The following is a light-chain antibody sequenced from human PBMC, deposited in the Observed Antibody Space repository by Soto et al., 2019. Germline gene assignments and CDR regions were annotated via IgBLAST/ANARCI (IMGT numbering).Light chain of an antibody. Sequence: QSALTQPASVSGSPGQSIPISCGGTGSDGVAYIYVSWYQQFPVKAPKLIRYEVNNRLSGVSNRFSCSKSDTTASLTISGLQPEDEADYYCSAYSDIDTKVFGTGTKVPAL. CDR2: EVN. J-gene: IGLJ1*01. V-gene: IGLV2-14*03. CDR1: GSDGVAYIY. CDR3: SAYSDIDTKV.